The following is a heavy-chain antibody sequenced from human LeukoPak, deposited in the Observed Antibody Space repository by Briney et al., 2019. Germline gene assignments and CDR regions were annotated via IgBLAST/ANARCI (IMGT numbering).Heavy chain of an antibody. CDR3: ARDQMVRGVIKGNWFDP. D-gene: IGHD3-10*01. V-gene: IGHV1-69*13. CDR2: IIPIFGTA. CDR1: GGTFGSYA. J-gene: IGHJ5*02. Sequence: SVTVSCKASGGTFGSYAISWVRQAPGQGLEWMGGIIPIFGTANYAQKFQGRVTITADESTSTAYMELSSLRSEDTAVYYCARDQMVRGVIKGNWFDPWGQGTLVTVSS.